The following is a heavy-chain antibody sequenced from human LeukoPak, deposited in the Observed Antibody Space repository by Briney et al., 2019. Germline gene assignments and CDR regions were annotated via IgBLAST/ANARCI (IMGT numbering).Heavy chain of an antibody. V-gene: IGHV4-59*11. D-gene: IGHD5-18*01. J-gene: IGHJ4*02. CDR2: VFDSGRI. Sequence: PSETLSLTCTVSGGSMTTHHWNWIRQTPGKGLEWIGYVFDSGRIKETPSLKSRVTLSADTSKNQLSLRLSSVTAADTAVYYCTTIKRGNIFGYFDFWGQGILVTVSS. CDR1: GGSMTTHH. CDR3: TTIKRGNIFGYFDF.